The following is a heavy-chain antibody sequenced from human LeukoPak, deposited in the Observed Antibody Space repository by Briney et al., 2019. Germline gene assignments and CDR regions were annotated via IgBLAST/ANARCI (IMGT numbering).Heavy chain of an antibody. Sequence: SETLSLTCTVSGGSISSYYWSWIRQPPGKGLEWIGYIYYSGSTNYNPSLKSRVTISVDTSKNQFSLKLSSVTAADTAVYYCARLWHSSSWYYYYYGMDVWGQGTTVTVYS. CDR2: IYYSGST. CDR3: ARLWHSSSWYYYYYGMDV. CDR1: GGSISSYY. V-gene: IGHV4-59*08. J-gene: IGHJ6*02. D-gene: IGHD6-13*01.